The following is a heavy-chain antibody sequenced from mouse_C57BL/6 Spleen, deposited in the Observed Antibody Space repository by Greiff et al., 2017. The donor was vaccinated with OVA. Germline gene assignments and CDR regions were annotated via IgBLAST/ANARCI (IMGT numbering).Heavy chain of an antibody. J-gene: IGHJ1*03. Sequence: EVKVVESEGGLVQPGSSMKLSCTASGFTFSDYYMAWVRQVPEKGLEWVANINYDGSSTYYLDSLKSRFIISRANAKNILYLQMCSLKSEDTATEYCARDGYYSWYFDGWGTGTTVTVSS. CDR2: INYDGSST. D-gene: IGHD2-3*01. V-gene: IGHV5-16*01. CDR3: ARDGYYSWYFDG. CDR1: GFTFSDYY.